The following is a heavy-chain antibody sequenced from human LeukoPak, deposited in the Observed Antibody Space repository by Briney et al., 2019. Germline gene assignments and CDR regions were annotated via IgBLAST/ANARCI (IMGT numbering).Heavy chain of an antibody. V-gene: IGHV1-24*01. CDR3: ATGYSSGWYGLRDY. Sequence: GASVKVSCKASGYPFTSYGISWVRQAPGKGLEWMGGFDPEDGETIYAQKFQGRVTMTEDTSTDTAYMELSSLRSEDTAVYYCATGYSSGWYGLRDYWGQGTLVTVSS. D-gene: IGHD6-19*01. CDR1: GYPFTSYG. CDR2: FDPEDGET. J-gene: IGHJ4*02.